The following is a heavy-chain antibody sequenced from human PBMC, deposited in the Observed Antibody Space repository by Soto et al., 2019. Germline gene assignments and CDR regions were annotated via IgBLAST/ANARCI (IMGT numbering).Heavy chain of an antibody. V-gene: IGHV3-23*01. J-gene: IGHJ4*02. CDR2: ISGSGGST. CDR1: GFTFSSYA. Sequence: EVQLLESGGGLVQPGGSLRLSCAASGFTFSSYAMSWVRQAPGKGLEWVSAISGSGGSTYYADSVKGRFTLSRDNSKNTLYLQMNSLRAEDTAAYYCAKSIVVVPQLLTHWGQGTLVTVSS. CDR3: AKSIVVVPQLLTH. D-gene: IGHD2-2*01.